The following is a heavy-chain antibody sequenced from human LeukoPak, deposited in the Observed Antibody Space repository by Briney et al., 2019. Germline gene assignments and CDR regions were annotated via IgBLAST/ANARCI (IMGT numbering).Heavy chain of an antibody. CDR2: INANSGGT. CDR3: ARATKLVPFDY. Sequence: ASVTVSCTASGYTLTGCYMHWVRQAPGQGLEWMGRINANSGGTSYAQKFQRSVTITRDTSISTAYMELSRLRSDDTAVYYCARATKLVPFDYWGQGTLVTVSS. D-gene: IGHD2-2*01. J-gene: IGHJ4*02. V-gene: IGHV1-2*06. CDR1: GYTLTGCY.